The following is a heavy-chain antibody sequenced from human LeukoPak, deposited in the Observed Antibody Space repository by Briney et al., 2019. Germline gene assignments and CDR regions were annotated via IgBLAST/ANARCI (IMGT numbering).Heavy chain of an antibody. J-gene: IGHJ4*02. V-gene: IGHV3-7*01. Sequence: GGSLRLSCAASGFTFSHYWMSWVRQAPGKGLEWVANIKEDGSERNYVDFVKGRFTISRDNAKNSVYLQMDSLRAEDTAVYHCAHSGSYFDYLGQGTLVTVSS. CDR2: IKEDGSER. CDR3: AHSGSYFDY. D-gene: IGHD1-26*01. CDR1: GFTFSHYW.